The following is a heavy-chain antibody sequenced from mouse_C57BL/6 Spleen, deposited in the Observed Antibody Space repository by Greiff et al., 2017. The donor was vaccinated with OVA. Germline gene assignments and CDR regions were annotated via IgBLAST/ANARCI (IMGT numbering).Heavy chain of an antibody. V-gene: IGHV7-3*01. J-gene: IGHJ4*01. CDR2: IRNKANGYTT. Sequence: EVQLQESGGGLVQPGGSLSLSCAASGFTFTDYYMSWVRQPPGKALEWLGFIRNKANGYTTEYSASVKGRFTISRDNSQSILYLQMNALRAEDSATYYCARSPLTYYYAMDYWGQGTSVTVSS. CDR1: GFTFTDYY. D-gene: IGHD1-1*01. CDR3: ARSPLTYYYAMDY.